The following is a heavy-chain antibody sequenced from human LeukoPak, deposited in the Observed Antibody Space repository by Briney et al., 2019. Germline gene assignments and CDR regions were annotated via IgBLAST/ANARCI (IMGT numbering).Heavy chain of an antibody. D-gene: IGHD3-10*01. J-gene: IGHJ3*02. Sequence: SETLSLTCTVSGGSISSSSYYWGWIRQPPGKGLEWIGSIYYSGSTNYNPSLKSRVTMSVDTSKNQFSLKLSSVTAADTAVYFCARDLRIRAGGAFDIWGQGTMVTVSS. CDR1: GGSISSSSYY. V-gene: IGHV4-39*07. CDR2: IYYSGST. CDR3: ARDLRIRAGGAFDI.